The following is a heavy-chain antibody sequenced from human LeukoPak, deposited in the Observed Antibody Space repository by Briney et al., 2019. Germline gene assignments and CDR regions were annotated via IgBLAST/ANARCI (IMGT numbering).Heavy chain of an antibody. D-gene: IGHD2-21*02. J-gene: IGHJ3*02. CDR1: GFTFSSYG. Sequence: GGSLRLSCAASGFTFSSYGMHWVRQAPGKGLEWVSYISSSGSTIYYADSVKGRFAISRDNAKNSLYLQMNSLRAEDTAVYYCARESHIVVVTAIGGFDAFDIWGQGTLATVSS. V-gene: IGHV3-48*04. CDR3: ARESHIVVVTAIGGFDAFDI. CDR2: ISSSGSTI.